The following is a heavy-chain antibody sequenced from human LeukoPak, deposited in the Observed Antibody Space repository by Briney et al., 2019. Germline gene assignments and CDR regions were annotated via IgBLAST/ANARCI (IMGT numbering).Heavy chain of an antibody. J-gene: IGHJ4*02. CDR3: ARSGYSSGWYSEGIGY. V-gene: IGHV3-7*01. CDR1: EFTFSDYW. CDR2: IKQDGSEK. Sequence: GGSLRLSCAASEFTFSDYWMSWVRQAPGKGLEWVANIKQDGSEKYFVDSVKGRFTISRDNAKNSLYLQMNSLRAEDTAVYYCARSGYSSGWYSEGIGYWGQGTLVTVSS. D-gene: IGHD6-19*01.